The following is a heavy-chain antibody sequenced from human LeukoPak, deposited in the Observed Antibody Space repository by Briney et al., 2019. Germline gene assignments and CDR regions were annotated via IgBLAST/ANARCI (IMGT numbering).Heavy chain of an antibody. CDR3: ALGGVLTGYTDY. D-gene: IGHD3-9*01. CDR1: GFTFSNYG. Sequence: GGSLRPSCAASGFTFSNYGMSWVRQAPGKGLEWVSGISGSGGNTYNADSVKGRFTISRDNSKNTLYLHMNSLRAEDTAVYYCALGGVLTGYTDYWGQGTLVTVSS. J-gene: IGHJ4*02. CDR2: ISGSGGNT. V-gene: IGHV3-23*01.